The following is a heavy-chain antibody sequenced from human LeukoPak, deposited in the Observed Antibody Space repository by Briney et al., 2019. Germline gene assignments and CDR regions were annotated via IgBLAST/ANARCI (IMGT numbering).Heavy chain of an antibody. V-gene: IGHV1-2*02. CDR3: ARDGDYGTGSYYRGCIDS. CDR2: IHPRRGDT. D-gene: IGHD3-10*01. J-gene: IGHJ4*02. CDR1: GYSFTAFY. Sequence: ASVKVSCKASGYSFTAFYIHWVRQAPGQGLEWMGWIHPRRGDTNYAQKFQGRVTMTRDTSISTAYLDLSSLRSDDAAVYYCARDGDYGTGSYYRGCIDSWGQGTPVTVSP.